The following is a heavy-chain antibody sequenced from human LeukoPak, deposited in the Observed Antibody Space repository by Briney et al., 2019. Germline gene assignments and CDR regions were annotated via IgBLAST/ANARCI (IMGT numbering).Heavy chain of an antibody. V-gene: IGHV1-69*13. J-gene: IGHJ4*02. CDR3: ARERRDYYDSSGHFDY. Sequence: SVKVSCKASGGTFSSYAISWVRQAPGQGLGWMGGIIPIFGTADYAQKFQGRVTITADESTSTAYMELSSLRSEDTAVCYCARERRDYYDSSGHFDYWGQGTLVTVSS. CDR2: IIPIFGTA. D-gene: IGHD3-22*01. CDR1: GGTFSSYA.